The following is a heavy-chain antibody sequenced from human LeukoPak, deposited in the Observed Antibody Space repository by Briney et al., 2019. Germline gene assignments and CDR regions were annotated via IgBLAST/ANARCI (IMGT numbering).Heavy chain of an antibody. D-gene: IGHD3-9*01. CDR1: GGSISNYY. V-gene: IGHV4-59*01. Sequence: ETLSLTCAVSGGSISNYYWNWVRQPPGKGLELIGDIYNSGTTNYNACLKRGVSISVDTSKNQFSLKRSSVTAADTAVYYCARGRKSTSGYRVTELGSGYSDYWGQGTLVTVSS. J-gene: IGHJ4*02. CDR3: ARGRKSTSGYRVTELGSGYSDY. CDR2: IYNSGTT.